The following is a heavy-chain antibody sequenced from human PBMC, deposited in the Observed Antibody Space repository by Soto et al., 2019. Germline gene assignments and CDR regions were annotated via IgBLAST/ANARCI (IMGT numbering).Heavy chain of an antibody. Sequence: EVQLVESGGGLVQPGGSLRLSCAASGFTFSSYSMNWVRQAPGKGLEWVSYISSSSSTIYYADSVKGRFTISRDNAKNSLYLQMNCLRDEDTAVYYCARDHNYYGSGSYRDAFDIWGHGTMVTVSS. J-gene: IGHJ3*02. CDR3: ARDHNYYGSGSYRDAFDI. D-gene: IGHD3-10*01. CDR2: ISSSSSTI. CDR1: GFTFSSYS. V-gene: IGHV3-48*02.